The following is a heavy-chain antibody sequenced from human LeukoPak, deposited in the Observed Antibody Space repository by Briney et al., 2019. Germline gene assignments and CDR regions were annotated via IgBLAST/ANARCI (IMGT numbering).Heavy chain of an antibody. D-gene: IGHD3-22*01. CDR3: ARDHALHYYDSSGLRFQH. V-gene: IGHV3-7*01. J-gene: IGHJ1*01. CDR1: GFTFSSYW. CDR2: IKQDGSEK. Sequence: GGSLRLSCAASGFTFSSYWMSWVRQAPGKGLEWVANIKQDGSEKYYVDSVKGRFTISRDNAKNSLYLQMNSLRAEDTAVYYCARDHALHYYDSSGLRFQHWGQGTLVTVSS.